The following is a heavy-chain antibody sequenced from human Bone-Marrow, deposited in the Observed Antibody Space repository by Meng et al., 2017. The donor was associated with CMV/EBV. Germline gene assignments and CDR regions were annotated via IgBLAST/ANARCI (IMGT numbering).Heavy chain of an antibody. J-gene: IGHJ6*02. Sequence: SCKASGYTFTSYYMHWVRQAPGKGLEWVSYISSSSSTIYYADSVKGRFTISRDNAKNSLYLQMNSLRAEDTAVYYCAREPENLYGMDVWGQGTTVTVYS. CDR1: GYTFTSYY. D-gene: IGHD1-14*01. CDR2: ISSSSSTI. V-gene: IGHV3-48*04. CDR3: AREPENLYGMDV.